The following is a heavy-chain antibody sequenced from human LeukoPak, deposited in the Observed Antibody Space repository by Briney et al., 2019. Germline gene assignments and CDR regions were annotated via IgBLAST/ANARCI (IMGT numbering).Heavy chain of an antibody. D-gene: IGHD3-9*01. CDR1: GGSISSYY. CDR2: INHSGST. V-gene: IGHV4-34*01. Sequence: SETLSLTCTVSGGSISSYYWSWIRQPPGKGLEWIGEINHSGSTNYNPSLKSRVTISVDTSKNQFSLKLSSVTAADTAVYYCARATLRYLHGYYFDYWGQGTLVTVSS. CDR3: ARATLRYLHGYYFDY. J-gene: IGHJ4*02.